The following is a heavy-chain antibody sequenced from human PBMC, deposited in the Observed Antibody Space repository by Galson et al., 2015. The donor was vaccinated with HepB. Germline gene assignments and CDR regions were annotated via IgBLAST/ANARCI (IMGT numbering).Heavy chain of an antibody. CDR2: INPSGGTT. V-gene: IGHV1-46*01. CDR3: ARQIFGVVHAFNI. D-gene: IGHD3-3*01. Sequence: SVKVSCKASGYTFTSRYMHWVRQAPGQGLEWMGVINPSGGTTNYAQKFQGRVTMTRDTSTSTVYMELSSLRSEDTAVYYCARQIFGVVHAFNIWGQGTMVTVSS. J-gene: IGHJ3*02. CDR1: GYTFTSRY.